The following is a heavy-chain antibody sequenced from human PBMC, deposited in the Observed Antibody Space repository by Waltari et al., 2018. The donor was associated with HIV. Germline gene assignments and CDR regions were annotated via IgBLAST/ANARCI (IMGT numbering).Heavy chain of an antibody. CDR1: GGSISSSSYY. J-gene: IGHJ2*01. CDR2: SYYSGST. V-gene: IGHV4-39*01. CDR3: ARHKMYYYDSSGYQVADFDL. D-gene: IGHD3-22*01. Sequence: QLQLQESGPGLVKPSETLSLTCTVSGGSISSSSYYWGWIRQPPGKGLEGIGSSYYSGSTYHNPSRKSRVTISGDTSKNQLSLKLSSVTAADTAVYYCARHKMYYYDSSGYQVADFDLWGRGTLVTVSS.